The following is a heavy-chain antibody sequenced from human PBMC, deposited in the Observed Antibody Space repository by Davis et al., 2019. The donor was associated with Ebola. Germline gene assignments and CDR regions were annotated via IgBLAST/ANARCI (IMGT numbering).Heavy chain of an antibody. CDR3: ANLGSGSHYEDFDY. CDR2: ISGSGGST. J-gene: IGHJ4*02. Sequence: GESLKISCTDSVITFSSYAMTWVRQAPGKGLEWVSAISGSGGSTYYADSVKGRFTISRDNSKNTLYLQMNSLRAEDTAVYYCANLGSGSHYEDFDYWGQGTLVTVSS. D-gene: IGHD3-10*01. CDR1: VITFSSYA. V-gene: IGHV3-23*01.